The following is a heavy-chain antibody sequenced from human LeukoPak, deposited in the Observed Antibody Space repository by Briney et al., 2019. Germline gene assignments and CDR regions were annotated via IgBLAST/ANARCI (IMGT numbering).Heavy chain of an antibody. CDR3: ARGRFGEWDNWFDP. J-gene: IGHJ5*02. Sequence: ASVKVSCKASGYTFTGYYMHWVRQAPGQGLEWMGWINPNSGGTNYAQKFQGRVTVTRDTSISTAYMELSRLTSDDTAVYFCARGRFGEWDNWFDPWGQGTLVTVSS. CDR2: INPNSGGT. D-gene: IGHD3-10*01. CDR1: GYTFTGYY. V-gene: IGHV1-2*02.